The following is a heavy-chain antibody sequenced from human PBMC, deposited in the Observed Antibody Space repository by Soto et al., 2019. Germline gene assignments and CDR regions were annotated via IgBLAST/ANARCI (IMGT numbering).Heavy chain of an antibody. CDR1: GYTFTGYY. Sequence: GASVKVSCKASGYTFTGYYMHWVRQAPGQGLEWMGWINPNSGGTNYAQKFQGRVTMTRDTSISTAYMELSRLRSDDTAVYYRARDLAGYYDSRPFDIWGQGTMVTVSS. V-gene: IGHV1-2*02. J-gene: IGHJ3*02. CDR2: INPNSGGT. CDR3: ARDLAGYYDSRPFDI. D-gene: IGHD3-22*01.